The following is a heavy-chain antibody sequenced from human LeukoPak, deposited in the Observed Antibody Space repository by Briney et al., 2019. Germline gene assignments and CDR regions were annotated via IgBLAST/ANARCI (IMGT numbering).Heavy chain of an antibody. J-gene: IGHJ6*02. V-gene: IGHV1-46*01. CDR2: ISPSGGST. Sequence: ASVKVSFKVSGYTLTELSMHWVRQAPGQGLEWMGIISPSGGSTTYAQKFQGRVTMTRDTSTSTVYMELSSLRSDDTAVYYCARVTCPGGDCYYYYGLDVWGQGTTVTVSS. D-gene: IGHD2-21*02. CDR3: ARVTCPGGDCYYYYGLDV. CDR1: GYTLTELS.